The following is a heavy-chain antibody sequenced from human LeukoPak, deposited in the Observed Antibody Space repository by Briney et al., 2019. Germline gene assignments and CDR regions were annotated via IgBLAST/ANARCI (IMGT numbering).Heavy chain of an antibody. V-gene: IGHV4-31*02. CDR2: IYYTGST. J-gene: IGHJ5*02. D-gene: IGHD4-17*01. CDR1: GVSISGGGYY. Sequence: SETLSLTCTVSGVSISGGGYYWSWVRQFPGRGLEWIGYIYYTGSTYYNPSLKSRVSISVDTSKGQFSLHLSSVTAADTAVYYCARDKVTVTGNWFDPWGQGTLVTVSS. CDR3: ARDKVTVTGNWFDP.